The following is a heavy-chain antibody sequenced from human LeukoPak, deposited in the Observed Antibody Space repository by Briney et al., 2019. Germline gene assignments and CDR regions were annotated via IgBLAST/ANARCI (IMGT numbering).Heavy chain of an antibody. CDR1: GGSISSYY. CDR3: AGGSRLLSPIDY. D-gene: IGHD1-26*01. V-gene: IGHV4-59*01. CDR2: IYYSGST. Sequence: SETLSLTCSVSGGSISSYYWSWIRQPPGKGLEWIGYIYYSGSTNYNPSLKSRVTISVDTSKNRFSLKLSSVTAADTAVYYCAGGSRLLSPIDYWGQGTLVTVSS. J-gene: IGHJ4*02.